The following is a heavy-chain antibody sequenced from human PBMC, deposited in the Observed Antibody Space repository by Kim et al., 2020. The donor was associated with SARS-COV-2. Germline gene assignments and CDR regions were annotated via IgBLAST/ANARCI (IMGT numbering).Heavy chain of an antibody. Sequence: SETLSLTCTVSGGSITNYYWSWIRQSAGKGLEWIGYLSYTGETKYNPSLKSRVSIYLDTSTNQFSLKLRSVSAADTAVYYCAREGGRGVRGVLSYFDQWGQGTLVTVSA. CDR3: AREGGRGVRGVLSYFDQ. CDR1: GGSITNYY. J-gene: IGHJ4*02. V-gene: IGHV4-59*13. D-gene: IGHD3-10*01. CDR2: LSYTGET.